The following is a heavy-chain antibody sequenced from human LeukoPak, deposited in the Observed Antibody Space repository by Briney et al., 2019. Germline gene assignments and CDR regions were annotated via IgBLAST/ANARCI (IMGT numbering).Heavy chain of an antibody. CDR1: GYSFTSYD. CDR3: ARATSGYLNWFDP. J-gene: IGHJ5*02. V-gene: IGHV1-8*01. Sequence: GASVKVSCKASGYSFTSYDINWLRQATGQGLEWMGWMNANSGNTGYAQKFQGGVTMTRNTSIRTAYMELSSLRSEDTAVYYCARATSGYLNWFDPWGQGTLVTVSS. D-gene: IGHD3-22*01. CDR2: MNANSGNT.